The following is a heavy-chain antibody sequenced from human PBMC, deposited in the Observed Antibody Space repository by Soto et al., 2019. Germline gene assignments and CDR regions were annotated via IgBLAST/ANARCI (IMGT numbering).Heavy chain of an antibody. CDR2: ISSSAGST. CDR3: AKPISRNTWRDGLDV. J-gene: IGHJ6*02. Sequence: LRLSCAASGFTFGSYAMTWVRQAPGKGLEWVSSISSSAGSTFYADSVKGRFTMSRDNSKSTLYLQMNSLSAEDTALYYCAKPISRNTWRDGLDVWGQGTTVTVSS. CDR1: GFTFGSYA. V-gene: IGHV3-23*01. D-gene: IGHD3-3*02.